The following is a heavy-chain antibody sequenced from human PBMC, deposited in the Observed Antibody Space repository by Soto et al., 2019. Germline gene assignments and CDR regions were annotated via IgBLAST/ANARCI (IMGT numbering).Heavy chain of an antibody. Sequence: PGGSLRLSCAASGFTFSSYAMSWVRQAPGKGLEWVSTISGSGASTYYADSVKGRFTISRDNSKNTLYLQMNSLRAEDTAIYYCAKVKGDGYNFHFFDYWGQGTLVTVSS. CDR1: GFTFSSYA. D-gene: IGHD5-12*01. CDR3: AKVKGDGYNFHFFDY. J-gene: IGHJ4*02. V-gene: IGHV3-23*01. CDR2: ISGSGAST.